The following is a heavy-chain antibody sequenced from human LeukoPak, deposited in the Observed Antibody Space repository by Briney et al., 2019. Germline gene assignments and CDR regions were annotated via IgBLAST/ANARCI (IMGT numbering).Heavy chain of an antibody. Sequence: PGGSLRLSCAASGFTFSSYAMSWVRQAPGKGLEWVAVISYDGSNKYYADSVKGRFTISRDNSKNTLYLQMNSLRAEDTAVYYCAKAENMDVWGKGTTVTVSS. CDR1: GFTFSSYA. J-gene: IGHJ6*03. CDR2: ISYDGSNK. V-gene: IGHV3-30*18. CDR3: AKAENMDV.